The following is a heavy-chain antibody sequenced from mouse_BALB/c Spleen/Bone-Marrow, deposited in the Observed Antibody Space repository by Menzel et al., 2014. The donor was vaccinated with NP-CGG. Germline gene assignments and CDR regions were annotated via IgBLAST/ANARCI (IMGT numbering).Heavy chain of an antibody. J-gene: IGHJ3*01. V-gene: IGHV1-7*01. Sequence: VKLVESGAELAKPGASVKMSCKASGYTFTSYWMHWVKQRPGQGLEWIGYINPSTGYTEYNQKFKVKSTLTADKSSSQVYMQLSSLTSEDSAVCYCARSGGGYDGFAYWGQGTLVTVSA. CDR1: GYTFTSYW. CDR3: ARSGGGYDGFAY. D-gene: IGHD2-2*01. CDR2: INPSTGYT.